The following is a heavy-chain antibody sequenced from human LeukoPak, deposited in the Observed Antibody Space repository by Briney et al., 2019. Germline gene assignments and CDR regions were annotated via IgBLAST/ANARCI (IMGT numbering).Heavy chain of an antibody. D-gene: IGHD4-17*01. CDR2: INAGAGNT. J-gene: IGHJ3*02. Sequence: ASVKVSCKASGGTFSSYAISWVRQAPGQRLEWMGWINAGAGNTKYSQEFQGRVTITRDTSASTAYMELSSLRSEDMAVYYCARDRAPKTVTSEVDAFDIWGQGTMVTVSS. CDR1: GGTFSSYA. CDR3: ARDRAPKTVTSEVDAFDI. V-gene: IGHV1-3*03.